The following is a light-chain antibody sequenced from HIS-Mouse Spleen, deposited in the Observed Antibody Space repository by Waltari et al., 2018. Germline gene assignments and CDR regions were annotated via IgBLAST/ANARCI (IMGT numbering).Light chain of an antibody. CDR1: ALPKKY. J-gene: IGLJ2*01. CDR3: YSTDSSGNHRV. CDR2: DDS. Sequence: SYELTQPPSVSVSPGQTARITCSGDALPKKYAYWYQQKSGQAPVLVIYDDSTRPSGIPERFSGSSSGTMATLTISGAQVEDEADYYCYSTDSSGNHRVFGGGTKLTVL. V-gene: IGLV3-10*01.